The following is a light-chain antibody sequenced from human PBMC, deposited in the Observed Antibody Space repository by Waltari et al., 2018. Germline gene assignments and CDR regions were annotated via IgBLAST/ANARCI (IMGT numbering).Light chain of an antibody. V-gene: IGKV2-28*01. CDR1: QSLLHTNGYNY. CDR3: MQALHTPRFT. CDR2: LGS. Sequence: DIVMTQSPLPLPVTPGEPASISCRSSQSLLHTNGYNYLGWYLQKPGQSPQLLIFLGSKRASGVPARFSGSGSGTDFTLKISRVEAEDVGVYYCMQALHTPRFTFGPGTKVDIK. J-gene: IGKJ3*01.